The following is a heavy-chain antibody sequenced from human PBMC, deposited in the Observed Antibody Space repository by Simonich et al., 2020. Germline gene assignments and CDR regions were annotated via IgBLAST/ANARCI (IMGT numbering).Heavy chain of an antibody. Sequence: QVQLVQSGAEVKKPGASVKVSCKASGYTFTGYYMHWVRQAPGQGLGLVGRIQPNRGGTNYAQKCHGRVTRTRDTSISTAYMELSRLRSDDTAVYYCARDTFLGYCSSTSCYDAFDIWGQGTMVTVSS. D-gene: IGHD2-2*01. CDR1: GYTFTGYY. V-gene: IGHV1-2*06. CDR3: ARDTFLGYCSSTSCYDAFDI. CDR2: IQPNRGGT. J-gene: IGHJ3*02.